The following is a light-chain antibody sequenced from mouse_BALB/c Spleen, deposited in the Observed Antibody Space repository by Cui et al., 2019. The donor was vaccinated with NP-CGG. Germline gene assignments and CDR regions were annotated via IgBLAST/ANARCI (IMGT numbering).Light chain of an antibody. Sequence: QAVVTQESALITSPGETVTLTCRSSTGAFTTSNYANWVQEKPDHLFTGLIGGTNNRHPGVPARFSGSLIGNKAALTITGAQTEDEAIYFCALWYSNHWVFGGGTKLTVL. CDR2: GTN. V-gene: IGLV1*01. CDR1: TGAFTTSNY. CDR3: ALWYSNHWV. J-gene: IGLJ1*01.